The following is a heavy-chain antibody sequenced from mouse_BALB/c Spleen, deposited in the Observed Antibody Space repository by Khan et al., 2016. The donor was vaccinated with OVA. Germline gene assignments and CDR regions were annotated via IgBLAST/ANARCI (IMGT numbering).Heavy chain of an antibody. CDR3: ARGNWQTYYFDY. J-gene: IGHJ2*01. Sequence: EVQLQESGPELVKPGASVKMSCKASGYTFTNYVLHWVKQKPGQGLEWIGYINPYNGGTKYNEKFKGKATLASDRSSIPAYMELSSLTSEDSAVDYCARGNWQTYYFDYWGQGTTLTLSS. V-gene: IGHV1S136*01. D-gene: IGHD4-1*01. CDR1: GYTFTNYV. CDR2: INPYNGGT.